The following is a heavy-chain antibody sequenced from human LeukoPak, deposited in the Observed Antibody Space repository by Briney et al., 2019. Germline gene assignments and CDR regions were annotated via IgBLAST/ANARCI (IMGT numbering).Heavy chain of an antibody. D-gene: IGHD3-3*01. CDR1: GFTFSSYG. CDR3: AKDQVYDFWSGYYQG. CDR2: IRYDGSNK. V-gene: IGHV3-30*02. J-gene: IGHJ4*02. Sequence: GGSLRLSCTASGFTFSSYGMHWVRQAPGKGLEWVAFIRYDGSNKYYADSVKGRFTISRDNSKNTLYLQMNSLRAEDTAVYYCAKDQVYDFWSGYYQGWGQGTLVTVSS.